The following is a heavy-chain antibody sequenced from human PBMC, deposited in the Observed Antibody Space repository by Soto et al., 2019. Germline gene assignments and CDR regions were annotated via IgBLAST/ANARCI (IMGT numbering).Heavy chain of an antibody. Sequence: VELVEPGGGVVQPGRSLRLSCEASGLTFSGYALHWVRQTPGKGLEGMAVISYDGSNKYYAGSVEGRFTISRDNSKNTLFLQMNSLRTEDTAIYFCARAEPAGFGVMTASHYYGMDVWGQGTTVTVSS. D-gene: IGHD3-3*01. V-gene: IGHV3-30-3*01. CDR1: GLTFSGYA. CDR3: ARAEPAGFGVMTASHYYGMDV. CDR2: ISYDGSNK. J-gene: IGHJ6*02.